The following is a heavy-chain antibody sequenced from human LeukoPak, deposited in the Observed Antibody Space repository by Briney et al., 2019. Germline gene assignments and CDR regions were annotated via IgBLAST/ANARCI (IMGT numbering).Heavy chain of an antibody. D-gene: IGHD4-23*01. CDR3: ARLTPYPGVWASDY. CDR2: IFYSGSI. CDR1: GDSMSTHY. J-gene: IGHJ4*02. Sequence: PSETLSLTCTVSGDSMSTHYWSWIRQPPGKGLEWIGYIFYSGSINYNPSLKSRVTMSVDTPKNQFFLKLSSVTAADTAVYYCARLTPYPGVWASDYWGQGTLVTVSS. V-gene: IGHV4-59*08.